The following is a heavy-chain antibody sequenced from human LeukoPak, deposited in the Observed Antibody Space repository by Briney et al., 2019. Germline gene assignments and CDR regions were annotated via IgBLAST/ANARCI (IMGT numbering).Heavy chain of an antibody. V-gene: IGHV4-34*01. Sequence: SETLSLTCSVYGVSFSGYYWTWSRQPPGKGLEWIGEINHSGSTNYNPSLKSRVTISVDTSKNQFSLKLSSVTAADTAVYYCARLAWGRLDYWGQGTLVTVSS. CDR2: INHSGST. CDR1: GVSFSGYY. D-gene: IGHD7-27*01. J-gene: IGHJ4*02. CDR3: ARLAWGRLDY.